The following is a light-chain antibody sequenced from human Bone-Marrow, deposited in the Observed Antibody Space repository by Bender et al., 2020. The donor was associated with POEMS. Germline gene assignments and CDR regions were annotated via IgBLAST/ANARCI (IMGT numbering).Light chain of an antibody. J-gene: IGLJ3*02. V-gene: IGLV2-14*01. CDR1: SNDVGRHNY. CDR2: DVS. CDR3: QSYDNSLGGWV. Sequence: QSALTQPASVSGSPGQSITISCTGTSNDVGRHNYVSWYQQHPGKAPKLMIYDVSNRPSGVSNRFSGSKSGTSASLAITGLQAEDEGDYYCQSYDNSLGGWVFGGGTKLTVL.